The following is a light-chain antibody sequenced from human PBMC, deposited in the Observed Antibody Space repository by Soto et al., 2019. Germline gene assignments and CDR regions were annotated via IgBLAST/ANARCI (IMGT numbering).Light chain of an antibody. J-gene: IGKJ4*01. Sequence: EIVLTQSPATLSLSPGERATLSCRASQSVSSYLAWYQQKPGRAPRLLIYDASNRATGIPARFSGSVSGTDFTLTISSLEPEDFAVYYCQQRSNWLTFGGGTKVDIK. V-gene: IGKV3-11*01. CDR3: QQRSNWLT. CDR2: DAS. CDR1: QSVSSY.